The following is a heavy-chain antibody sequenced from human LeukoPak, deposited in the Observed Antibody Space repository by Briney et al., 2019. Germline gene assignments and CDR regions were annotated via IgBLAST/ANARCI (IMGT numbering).Heavy chain of an antibody. CDR2: ISSSGSTI. Sequence: GGSLRLSCAASGFTFSSYEMNWVRQAPGKGLEWVSYISSSGSTIYYADSLKGRFTISRDNAKNSLYLQMNSLRAEDTAVYCCARGLYDNDYWGQGTLVTVSS. J-gene: IGHJ4*02. V-gene: IGHV3-48*03. CDR3: ARGLYDNDY. D-gene: IGHD3-22*01. CDR1: GFTFSSYE.